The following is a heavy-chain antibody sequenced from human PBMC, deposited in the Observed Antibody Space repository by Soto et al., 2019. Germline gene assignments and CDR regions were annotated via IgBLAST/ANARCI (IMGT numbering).Heavy chain of an antibody. V-gene: IGHV1-46*01. Sequence: QVQLVQSGAEVKKPGASVKVSCKASGYNFVSYYMHWERQAPGEGLEWMGIINPDGGNADYAPKFRGRVTMTRDTSTSTVYMQLSSLRSEDTAVYYCARASLQNYFEFWGQGTLVTVSS. CDR3: ARASLQNYFEF. CDR1: GYNFVSYY. J-gene: IGHJ4*02. CDR2: INPDGGNA.